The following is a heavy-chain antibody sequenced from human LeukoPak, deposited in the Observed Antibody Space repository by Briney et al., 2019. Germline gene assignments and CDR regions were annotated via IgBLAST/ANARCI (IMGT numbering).Heavy chain of an antibody. V-gene: IGHV4-34*01. Sequence: SETLSLTCAVYGGSFSGYYWSWIRQPPGKGLEWIGEINHSGSTNYNPSLKSRVTISVDTSKNQFSLKLSSVTAADTAVYYCARERETVLLWFGEPDAFDIWGQGTMVTVSS. CDR3: ARERETVLLWFGEPDAFDI. D-gene: IGHD3-10*01. J-gene: IGHJ3*02. CDR2: INHSGST. CDR1: GGSFSGYY.